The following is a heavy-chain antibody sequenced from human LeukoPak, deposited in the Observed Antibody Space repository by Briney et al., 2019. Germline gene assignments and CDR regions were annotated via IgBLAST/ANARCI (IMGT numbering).Heavy chain of an antibody. CDR3: ARDRGLRNDAFDI. J-gene: IGHJ3*02. D-gene: IGHD4-17*01. CDR1: GFTFSNYW. V-gene: IGHV3-74*01. CDR2: INSDGSST. Sequence: PGGSLRLSCAASGFTFSNYWMHWVRQAPGKGLVWVSRINSDGSSTSYADSVKGRFTISRDNSKNTLYLQMNSLRAEDTAVYYCARDRGLRNDAFDIWGQGTMVTVSS.